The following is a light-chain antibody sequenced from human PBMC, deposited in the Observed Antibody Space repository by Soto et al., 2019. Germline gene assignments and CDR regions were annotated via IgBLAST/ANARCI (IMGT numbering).Light chain of an antibody. J-gene: IGKJ1*01. Sequence: EIVLTQSPGTLSLSPGERVTFYCRASQSVRDSYLAWYQQKPGQAPRLLIYDTSTRATGFPDRFIGSGSGTDFALTITRVEPEDFAMYFCQQYGSSPGTFGQGTKVEIK. CDR3: QQYGSSPGT. V-gene: IGKV3-20*01. CDR1: QSVRDSY. CDR2: DTS.